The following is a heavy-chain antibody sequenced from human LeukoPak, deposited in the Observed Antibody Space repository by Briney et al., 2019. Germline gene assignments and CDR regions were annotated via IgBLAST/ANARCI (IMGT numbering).Heavy chain of an antibody. Sequence: GGSLRLSCAASGFTFSSYWMHWVRQAPGKGLEWVAVISYDGSNKYYADSVKGRFTISRDNSKNTLYLQMNSLRAEDTAVYYCAKAPLWFGELFDYWGQGTLVTVSS. CDR3: AKAPLWFGELFDY. CDR1: GFTFSSYW. J-gene: IGHJ4*02. CDR2: ISYDGSNK. V-gene: IGHV3-30*18. D-gene: IGHD3-10*01.